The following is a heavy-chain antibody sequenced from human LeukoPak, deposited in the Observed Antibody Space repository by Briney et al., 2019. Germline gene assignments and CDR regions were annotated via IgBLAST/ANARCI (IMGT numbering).Heavy chain of an antibody. CDR3: ASPYDSSGSWNY. D-gene: IGHD3-22*01. V-gene: IGHV1-2*02. CDR2: INPNSGGT. J-gene: IGHJ4*02. CDR1: GYTFTGYY. Sequence: ASVKVSCKASGYTFTGYYMHWVRQAPGHGLEWMGWINPNSGGTNYAQKFQGRVTMTRDTSISTAYMELSRLRSDDTAVYYCASPYDSSGSWNYWGQGTLVTVSS.